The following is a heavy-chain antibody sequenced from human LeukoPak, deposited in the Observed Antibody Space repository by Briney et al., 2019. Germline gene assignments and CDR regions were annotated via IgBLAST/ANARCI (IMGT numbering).Heavy chain of an antibody. CDR2: IYYSGST. V-gene: IGHV4-59*01. D-gene: IGHD7-27*01. Sequence: KPSETLSLTCTVSGGSTSGFHWSWIRQPPGKGLEWIGYIYYSGSTNYNPSLKSRVTISRDTSKNQFSLKLSSVTAADTAVYYCARAWGDYVDYWGQGTLVTVSS. J-gene: IGHJ4*02. CDR1: GGSTSGFH. CDR3: ARAWGDYVDY.